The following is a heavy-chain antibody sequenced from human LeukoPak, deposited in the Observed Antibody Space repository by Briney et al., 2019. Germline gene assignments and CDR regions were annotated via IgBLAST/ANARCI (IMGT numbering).Heavy chain of an antibody. V-gene: IGHV3-23*01. D-gene: IGHD6-13*01. CDR2: GSCCNT. Sequence: GSCCNTSYADSVKGRFTIYRDKCKNTVYVQMDSRRGEDTAVYYCAKASHISSCSRYWYFDLWGRGTLVTVSS. CDR3: AKASHISSCSRYWYFDL. J-gene: IGHJ2*01.